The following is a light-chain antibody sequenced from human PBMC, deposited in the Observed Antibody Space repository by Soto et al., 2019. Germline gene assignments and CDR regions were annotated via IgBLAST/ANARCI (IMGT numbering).Light chain of an antibody. J-gene: IGLJ1*01. CDR2: GNS. CDR1: SSNIGAGYD. CDR3: QSYDSSLSGYV. Sequence: QSVLTQPPSVSGAPGQRVTISCTGSSSNIGAGYDVHWYQQLPGTAPKLLIYGNSNRPSGVPDRFSGSKSGTSPSLAITGLQAEGEADYYCQSYDSSLSGYVFGTGTKVTVL. V-gene: IGLV1-40*01.